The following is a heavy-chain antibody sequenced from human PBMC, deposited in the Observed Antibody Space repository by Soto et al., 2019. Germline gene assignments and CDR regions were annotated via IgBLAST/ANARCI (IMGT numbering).Heavy chain of an antibody. V-gene: IGHV3-23*01. CDR1: GFTFSTST. CDR3: AKARCSTTNCYVPDY. Sequence: GGPLRLSCAASGFTFSTSTMSWVRRAPGKGLEWVSAISGSGASPSYADSVQGRFTISRDNPKRTLYLQMNNLRAEDTAVYYCAKARCSTTNCYVPDYWGQGTLVTVSS. D-gene: IGHD2-2*01. CDR2: ISGSGASP. J-gene: IGHJ4*02.